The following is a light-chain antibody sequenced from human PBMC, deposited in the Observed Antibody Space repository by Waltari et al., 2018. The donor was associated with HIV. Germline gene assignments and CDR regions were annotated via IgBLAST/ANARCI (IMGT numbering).Light chain of an antibody. Sequence: SYVLTQPPSVSAAPGETARITCWGNNIGRKNVHWYQPKPGQAPVLVIYFDTDRPPGIPERFSGSNSGNTATLTISRVEAGDEADYYCQVWDGSSDHLYVFGAGTTVTVL. V-gene: IGLV3-21*04. CDR1: NIGRKN. J-gene: IGLJ1*01. CDR2: FDT. CDR3: QVWDGSSDHLYV.